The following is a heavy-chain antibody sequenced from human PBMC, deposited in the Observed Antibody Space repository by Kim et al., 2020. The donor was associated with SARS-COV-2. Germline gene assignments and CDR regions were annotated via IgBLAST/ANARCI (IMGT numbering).Heavy chain of an antibody. V-gene: IGHV3-7*01. J-gene: IGHJ4*02. D-gene: IGHD3-10*01. CDR2: IKQDGSEK. CDR1: GFTFSSYW. CDR3: ARDIEQLGFGELFDY. Sequence: GGSLRLSCAASGFTFSSYWMSWVRQAPGKGLEWVANIKQDGSEKYYVDSVKGRFTISRDNAKNSLYLQMNSLRAEDTAVYYCARDIEQLGFGELFDYWGQGTLVTVSS.